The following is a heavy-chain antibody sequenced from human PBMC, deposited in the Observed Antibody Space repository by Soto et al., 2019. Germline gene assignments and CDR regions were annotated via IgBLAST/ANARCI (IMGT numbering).Heavy chain of an antibody. CDR1: GGSISSGGYY. CDR2: IYYSGST. Sequence: QVQLQESGPGLVKPSQTLSLTCTVSGGSISSGGYYWSWIRQHPGKGLEWIGYIYYSGSTYYNPSLKTRVTIAVHTSKNQFSLKLSSVTAADTAVYYCARPFGVAAAGPSDYWGQGTLVTVSS. V-gene: IGHV4-31*03. J-gene: IGHJ4*02. D-gene: IGHD6-13*01. CDR3: ARPFGVAAAGPSDY.